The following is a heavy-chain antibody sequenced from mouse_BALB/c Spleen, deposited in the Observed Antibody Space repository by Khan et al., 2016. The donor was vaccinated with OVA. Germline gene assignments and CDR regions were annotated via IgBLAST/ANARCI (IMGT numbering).Heavy chain of an antibody. CDR2: TNPTNGRT. Sequence: QVQLQQPGAELVKAGASVKMSCKASGYTFTSYWMHWVKQRLGQGLEWFAETNPTNGRTYYNEKFKSKATLTVDKSSSTAYMLLSGPTFEDSAVYYWARIKNRVATDFDYWGQGTTLTVSS. CDR3: ARIKNRVATDFDY. V-gene: IGHV1S81*02. J-gene: IGHJ2*01. D-gene: IGHD1-1*01. CDR1: GYTFTSYW.